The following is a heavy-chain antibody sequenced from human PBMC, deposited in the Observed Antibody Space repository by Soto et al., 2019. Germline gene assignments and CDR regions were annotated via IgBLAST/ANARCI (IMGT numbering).Heavy chain of an antibody. V-gene: IGHV4-39*01. D-gene: IGHD3-16*01. J-gene: IGHJ4*02. CDR2: IYYSGAT. Sequence: SETLSLTCTVSVGSISSNSYYWDWIRQPPGKGLEWIGSIYYSGATYYNPSLQSRVTISVDTSKNQFSLHLSSVTAADTAVYYCVRHAAYDSVWGNSDGNDYWGQGTLVTVSS. CDR1: VGSISSNSYY. CDR3: VRHAAYDSVWGNSDGNDY.